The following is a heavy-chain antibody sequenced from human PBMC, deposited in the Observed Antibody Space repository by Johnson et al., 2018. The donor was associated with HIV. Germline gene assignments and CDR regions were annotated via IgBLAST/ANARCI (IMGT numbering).Heavy chain of an antibody. CDR1: GFTFSSYW. Sequence: EVQLVESGGGLVQPGGSLRLSCAASGFTFSSYWMHWVRQAPGKGLVWVSRLNSDGSSTSYADSVKGRFTISRDNAKMSLYLQMNSLRAEDTAVYYCARERQSSSWYDAFDVWGQGTKVTVSA. CDR2: LNSDGSST. J-gene: IGHJ3*01. D-gene: IGHD6-13*01. V-gene: IGHV3-74*01. CDR3: ARERQSSSWYDAFDV.